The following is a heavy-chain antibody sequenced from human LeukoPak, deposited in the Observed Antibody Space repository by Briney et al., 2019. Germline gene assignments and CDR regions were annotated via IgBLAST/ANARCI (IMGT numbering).Heavy chain of an antibody. CDR3: ARVSGLGMNEYYQH. V-gene: IGHV3-74*01. D-gene: IGHD3-16*01. CDR2: INNDGSDT. J-gene: IGHJ1*01. CDR1: GLSFADSW. Sequence: GGSLRLSCAASGLSFADSWMHWVRQAPGKGLVWVSRINNDGSDTRYADSVRGRFTISRGNAKNTLYLQMNSLRAEDTAVYYCARVSGLGMNEYYQHWGQGTLVTVPS.